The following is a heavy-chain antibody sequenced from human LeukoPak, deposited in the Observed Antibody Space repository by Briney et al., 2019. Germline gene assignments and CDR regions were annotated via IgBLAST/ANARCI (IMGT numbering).Heavy chain of an antibody. Sequence: SETLSLTCTVSGGSISSSSYYWGWIRQPPGKGLEWNGSIYYSGSTYYNPSLKSRVTISVDTSKNQFSLKLSSVTAADTAVYYCARVGDGYNRSLWAFDYWGQGTLVTVSS. J-gene: IGHJ4*02. CDR1: GGSISSSSYY. CDR2: IYYSGST. CDR3: ARVGDGYNRSLWAFDY. V-gene: IGHV4-39*07. D-gene: IGHD5-24*01.